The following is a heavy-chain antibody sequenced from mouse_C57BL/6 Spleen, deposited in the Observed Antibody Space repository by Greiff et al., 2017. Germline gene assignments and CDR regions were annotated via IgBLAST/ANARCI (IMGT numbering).Heavy chain of an antibody. CDR1: GFTFSSYA. J-gene: IGHJ4*01. CDR2: ISSGGDYI. Sequence: EVKLQESGEGLVKPGGSLKLSCAASGFTFSSYAMSWVRQTPEQRLEWVAYISSGGDYIYYADTVKGRFPLSRDHARNTLYLQMSSLKSEDTAMYYGTRDGTYYGSKQYAMDYWGQGTSVTVSS. V-gene: IGHV5-9-1*02. D-gene: IGHD1-1*01. CDR3: TRDGTYYGSKQYAMDY.